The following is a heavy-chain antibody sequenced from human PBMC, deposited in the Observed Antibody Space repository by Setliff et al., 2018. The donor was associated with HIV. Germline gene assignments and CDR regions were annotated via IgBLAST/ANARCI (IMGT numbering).Heavy chain of an antibody. V-gene: IGHV4-39*01. CDR3: ASRVYYYDSNNFRREGGFDP. D-gene: IGHD3-22*01. Sequence: SETLSLTCTVSGGSASNSRYYWAWIRQPPGKGLEYIGSIHYNERTYYNPALKSRVAISIDTSKNQFSLNLTSVTAADTAVYYCASRVYYYDSNNFRREGGFDPWGQGTLVTVSS. CDR1: GGSASNSRYY. CDR2: IHYNERT. J-gene: IGHJ5*02.